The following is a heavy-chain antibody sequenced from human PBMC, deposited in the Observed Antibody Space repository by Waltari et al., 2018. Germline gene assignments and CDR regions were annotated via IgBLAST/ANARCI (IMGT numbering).Heavy chain of an antibody. Sequence: QVQLQQWGAGLLKPSATLSLSCAVYGGSFSGYYWSWLRQPRGKGLEWIGEINHSGSTNYNPSLKRRVTISVDTSKNQFSLKLSSVTAADTAVYYCARRILWFGESSPYFDYWGQGTLVTVSS. V-gene: IGHV4-34*01. D-gene: IGHD3-10*01. CDR1: GGSFSGYY. CDR2: INHSGST. J-gene: IGHJ4*02. CDR3: ARRILWFGESSPYFDY.